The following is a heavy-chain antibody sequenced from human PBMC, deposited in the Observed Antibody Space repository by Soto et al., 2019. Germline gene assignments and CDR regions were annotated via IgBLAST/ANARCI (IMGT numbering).Heavy chain of an antibody. CDR1: GFTFSIYA. CDR2: ISYDGARK. J-gene: IGHJ6*02. V-gene: IGHV3-30-3*01. CDR3: SRGDREDTAVVIGARPGEYGMDV. Sequence: QVQLVESGGGVVQPGRSLRLSCAASGFTFSIYAMHWVRQAPGKGLEWVAVISYDGARKAYANSVKGRFSISRDTSKNTLYLEMNSLRVEDTAAYYCSRGDREDTAVVIGARPGEYGMDVWGQRTTVTVSS. D-gene: IGHD2-15*01.